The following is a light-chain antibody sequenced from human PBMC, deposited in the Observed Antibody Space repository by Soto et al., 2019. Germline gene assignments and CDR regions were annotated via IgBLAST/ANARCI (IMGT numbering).Light chain of an antibody. CDR2: AAS. Sequence: EIQITQKQSSLSTSVGDRVTITCRASQRISNYLAWYQQKPGKAPNLLIYAASTLRSGVPSRFSGSGSGTEFTLTISSLQSEDFAVYYCQQYNNWPRTFGQVTNV. CDR3: QQYNNWPRT. V-gene: IGKV1-16*01. J-gene: IGKJ1*01. CDR1: QRISNY.